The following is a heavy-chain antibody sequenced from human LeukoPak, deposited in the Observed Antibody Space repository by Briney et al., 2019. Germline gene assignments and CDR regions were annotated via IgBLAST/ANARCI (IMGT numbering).Heavy chain of an antibody. J-gene: IGHJ4*02. CDR2: INPNSGNT. Sequence: ASVKVSCKASGYTFTGYYIHWVRQAPGQGLEWMGWINPNSGNTGYAQKFQGRVTITRNTSISTAYMELSSLRSEDTAVYYCARDQGGNYFNWGQGTLVTVSS. D-gene: IGHD1-7*01. CDR3: ARDQGGNYFN. V-gene: IGHV1-8*03. CDR1: GYTFTGYY.